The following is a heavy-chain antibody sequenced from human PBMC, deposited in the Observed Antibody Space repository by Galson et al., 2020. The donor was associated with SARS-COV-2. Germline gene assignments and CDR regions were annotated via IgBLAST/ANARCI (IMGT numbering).Heavy chain of an antibody. CDR2: INPNSGGT. CDR1: TFTGYY. D-gene: IGHD2-8*01. CDR3: ARAVLMATYNWFDP. J-gene: IGHJ5*02. V-gene: IGHV1-2*02. Sequence: TFTGYYMHWVRQAPGQGLEWMGWINPNSGGTNYAQKFQGRVTMTRDTSISTAYMELSRLRSDDTAVYYCARAVLMATYNWFDPWGQGTLVTVSS.